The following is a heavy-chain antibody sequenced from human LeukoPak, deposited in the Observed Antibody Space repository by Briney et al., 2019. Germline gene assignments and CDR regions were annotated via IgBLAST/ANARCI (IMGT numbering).Heavy chain of an antibody. Sequence: ASVKVSCKASGFTFTSSATQWVRQARGQRLEWIGWIVVGSGNTNYAQKFQERVTITRDMSTSTAYMELSSLRSEDTAVYYCAAGSAVAGLDYWGQGTLVTVSS. D-gene: IGHD6-19*01. V-gene: IGHV1-58*02. CDR3: AAGSAVAGLDY. CDR2: IVVGSGNT. CDR1: GFTFTSSA. J-gene: IGHJ4*02.